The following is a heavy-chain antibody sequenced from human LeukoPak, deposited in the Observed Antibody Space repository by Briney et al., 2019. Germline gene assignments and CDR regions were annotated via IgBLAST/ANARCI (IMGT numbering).Heavy chain of an antibody. Sequence: SQILSLTCTVSGGSISSGSYYWSWIRQPAGKVLEWIGRIYTSGSTNYNPSLKSRVTISVDTSKNQFSLKLSSVTAADTAVYYCAREDSSGYYYGRLDYWGQGTLVTVSS. D-gene: IGHD3-22*01. CDR1: GGSISSGSYY. CDR2: IYTSGST. CDR3: AREDSSGYYYGRLDY. V-gene: IGHV4-61*02. J-gene: IGHJ4*02.